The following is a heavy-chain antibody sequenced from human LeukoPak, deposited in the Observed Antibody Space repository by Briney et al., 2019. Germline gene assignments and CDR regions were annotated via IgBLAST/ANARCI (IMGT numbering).Heavy chain of an antibody. Sequence: GGSLRLSCAASAFTFSGSAVSWVRQAPGKGLEWVSAISGSGGSTYYPDSVKGRFTISRDNSKNTLYLQMNSLRAEDTAVYYCAKAIGYYYYYGMDVWGQGTTVTVSS. CDR3: AKAIGYYYYYGMDV. CDR1: AFTFSGSA. CDR2: ISGSGGST. V-gene: IGHV3-23*01. J-gene: IGHJ6*02.